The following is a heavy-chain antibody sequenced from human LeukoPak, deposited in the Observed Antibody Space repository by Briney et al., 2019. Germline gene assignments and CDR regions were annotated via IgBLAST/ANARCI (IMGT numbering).Heavy chain of an antibody. CDR1: GYTFTSYY. CDR3: ARELYSSGWYDPRSEKSKAFDI. J-gene: IGHJ3*02. V-gene: IGHV1-46*01. CDR2: INPSGGST. D-gene: IGHD6-19*01. Sequence: ASAKVSCKASGYTFTSYYMHWVRQAPGQGLEWMGIINPSGGSTSYAQKFQGRVTMTRDTSTSTVYMELGSLRSEDTAVYYCARELYSSGWYDPRSEKSKAFDIWGQGTMVTVSS.